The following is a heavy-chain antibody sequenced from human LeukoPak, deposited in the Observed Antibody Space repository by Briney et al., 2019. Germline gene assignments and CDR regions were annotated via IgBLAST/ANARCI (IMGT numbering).Heavy chain of an antibody. CDR1: GFTHRSYS. D-gene: IGHD1-26*01. CDR3: ARDASGSSTGLIDS. V-gene: IGHV3-21*01. CDR2: ISTSSYYI. Sequence: GGSLRLSCVASGFTHRSYSMHWVRQAPGKGLEWVSYISTSSYYIYYADSVKGRFTISRDDAKNSLYLQMNSLRAEDTALYYCARDASGSSTGLIDSWGQGTLVTVSS. J-gene: IGHJ4*02.